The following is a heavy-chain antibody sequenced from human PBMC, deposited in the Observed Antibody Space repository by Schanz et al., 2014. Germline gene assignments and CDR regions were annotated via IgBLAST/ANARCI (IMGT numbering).Heavy chain of an antibody. CDR1: GGTFSSYA. J-gene: IGHJ3*01. Sequence: QVPLVQSGAEVKKPGSSVKVSCKASGGTFSSYAFSWVRQAPGQGLEWMGKIIPILGMENYAQKFQGRVTITADISTSTAYMDLSSLRSDDTAVYYCARGSCTASGCYDAFDLWGQGTLVTVSS. CDR3: ARGSCTASGCYDAFDL. V-gene: IGHV1-69*04. CDR2: IIPILGME. D-gene: IGHD2-2*01.